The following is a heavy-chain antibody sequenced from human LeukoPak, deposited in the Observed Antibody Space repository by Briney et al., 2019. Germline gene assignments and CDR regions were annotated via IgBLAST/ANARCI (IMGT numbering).Heavy chain of an antibody. CDR2: IIPIFGTA. CDR1: GGTFSSYA. V-gene: IGHV1-69*13. D-gene: IGHD3-10*01. CDR3: ARAPLLSGGNYDY. Sequence: GASVKVSCKASGGTFSSYAISWVRQAPGQGLEWMGGIIPIFGTANCAQKFQGRVTITADESTSTAYMELSSLRSEDTAVYYCARAPLLSGGNYDYWGQGTLVTVSS. J-gene: IGHJ4*02.